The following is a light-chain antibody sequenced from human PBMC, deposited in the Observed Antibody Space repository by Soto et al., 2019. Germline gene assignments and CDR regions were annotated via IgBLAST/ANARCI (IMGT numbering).Light chain of an antibody. Sequence: QSVLTQPPSVSGSPGQSVTISCTGTSSDVGGYNRVSWYQQPPGKAPKLLIYDVSNRPSGGSTRFSGSKSGNTASLTISGLQAEDEADSYSTSYATGSAYVFGPGTKVTVL. V-gene: IGLV2-18*02. CDR1: SSDVGGYNR. J-gene: IGLJ1*01. CDR3: TSYATGSAYV. CDR2: DVS.